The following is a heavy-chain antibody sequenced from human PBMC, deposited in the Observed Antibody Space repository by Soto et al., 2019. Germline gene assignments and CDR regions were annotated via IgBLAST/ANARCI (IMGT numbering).Heavy chain of an antibody. Sequence: PGGSLRLSCAASGFTFDAYAMRWVRQARGKGLEWVSLISWDGGSTYYADSVKGRFTISRDNSKNSLYLQMNSLRAEDTALYYCAKDMLHSSGWSRGYYYGMDVWGQGTTVTVSS. CDR2: ISWDGGST. J-gene: IGHJ6*02. CDR3: AKDMLHSSGWSRGYYYGMDV. V-gene: IGHV3-43D*04. CDR1: GFTFDAYA. D-gene: IGHD6-19*01.